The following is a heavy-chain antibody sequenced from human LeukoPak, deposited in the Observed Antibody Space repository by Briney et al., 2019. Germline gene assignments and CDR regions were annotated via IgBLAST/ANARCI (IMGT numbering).Heavy chain of an antibody. V-gene: IGHV4-4*02. CDR2: IYHSGST. CDR3: AIINFGGIFGWPHGAFDI. CDR1: GGSISSSNW. J-gene: IGHJ3*02. Sequence: ASGTLSLTCAVSGGSISSSNWWSWVRQPPGKGLEWIGEIYHSGSTNYNPSLKSRVTISVDKSKNQFSLKLSSVTAADTAVYYCAIINFGGIFGWPHGAFDIWGQGTMVTVSS. D-gene: IGHD3-10*01.